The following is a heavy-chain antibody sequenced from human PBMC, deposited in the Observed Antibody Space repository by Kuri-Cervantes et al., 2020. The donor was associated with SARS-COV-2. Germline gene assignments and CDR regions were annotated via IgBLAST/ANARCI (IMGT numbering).Heavy chain of an antibody. CDR3: ARALLCSSTSCYTDAFDI. CDR2: ISSSSSYI. J-gene: IGHJ3*02. D-gene: IGHD2-2*02. CDR1: GFTFSSYS. V-gene: IGHV3-21*01. Sequence: GESLKISCAASGFTFSSYSMNWVRQAPGKGLEWVSSISSSSSYIYYADSVKGRFTISRDNAKNSLYLRMNSLRAEDTAVYYCARALLCSSTSCYTDAFDIWGQGTMVTVSS.